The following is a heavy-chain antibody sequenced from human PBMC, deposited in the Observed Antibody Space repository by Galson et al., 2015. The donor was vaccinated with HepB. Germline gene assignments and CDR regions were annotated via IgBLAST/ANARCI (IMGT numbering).Heavy chain of an antibody. CDR3: ATRASDLSSGYFGDAFDI. CDR1: GGSISSSSYY. J-gene: IGHJ3*02. V-gene: IGHV4-39*01. D-gene: IGHD3-22*01. CDR2: IYYSGST. Sequence: ETLSLTCTVSGGSISSSSYYWGWIRQPPGKGLEWIGSIYYSGSTYYNPSLKSRVTISVDTSKNQFSLKLSSVTAADTAVYYCATRASDLSSGYFGDAFDIWGQGTMVTVSS.